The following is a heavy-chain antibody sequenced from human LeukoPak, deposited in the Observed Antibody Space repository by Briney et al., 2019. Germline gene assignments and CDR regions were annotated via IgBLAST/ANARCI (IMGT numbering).Heavy chain of an antibody. CDR3: ARAGLNGDVDY. Sequence: SETLSLTCAVYGGSFSDYYWSWIRQPPGKGLEWLGEVNHSGSTNYNPSLKSRVTISVDTSKNQFSLKLSSVTAADTAVYYCARAGLNGDVDYWGQGTLVTFSS. J-gene: IGHJ4*02. CDR2: VNHSGST. D-gene: IGHD4-17*01. V-gene: IGHV4-34*01. CDR1: GGSFSDYY.